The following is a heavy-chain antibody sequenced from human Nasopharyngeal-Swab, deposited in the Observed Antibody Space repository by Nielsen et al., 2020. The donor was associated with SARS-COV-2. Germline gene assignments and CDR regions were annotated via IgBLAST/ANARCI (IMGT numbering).Heavy chain of an antibody. Sequence: GGSLRLSCAAPGFTFSSYWMSWVRQAPGKGLEWVANIKQDGSEKYYVDSVKGRFTISRDNAKNSLYLQMNSLRAEDTAVYYCASSRTTQNWFDPWGQGTLVTVSS. CDR1: GFTFSSYW. D-gene: IGHD1-1*01. CDR3: ASSRTTQNWFDP. V-gene: IGHV3-7*03. J-gene: IGHJ5*02. CDR2: IKQDGSEK.